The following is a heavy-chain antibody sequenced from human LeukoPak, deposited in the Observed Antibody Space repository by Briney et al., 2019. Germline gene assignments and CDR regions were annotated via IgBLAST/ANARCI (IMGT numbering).Heavy chain of an antibody. Sequence: SQTLSLICTVSGGSITSGGYYWSWIRQYPGKGQEWIGYIYYTGNTYYNPSLKSRVTISVDTSKNQFSLKLSSVTAADTAVYYCARYCTSTSCYKWGFDPWGQGTLVTVSS. J-gene: IGHJ5*02. CDR2: IYYTGNT. CDR3: ARYCTSTSCYKWGFDP. CDR1: GGSITSGGYY. D-gene: IGHD2-2*02. V-gene: IGHV4-31*03.